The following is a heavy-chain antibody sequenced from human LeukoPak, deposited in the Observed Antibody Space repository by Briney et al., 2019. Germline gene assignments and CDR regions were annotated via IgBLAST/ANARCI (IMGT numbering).Heavy chain of an antibody. J-gene: IGHJ4*02. CDR1: GGSFSGYY. D-gene: IGHD3-9*01. V-gene: IGHV4-34*01. CDR3: ARIMGDYNILTGLYLNYNFDY. CDR2: INHSGST. Sequence: SETLSLTCAVYGGSFSGYYWSWIRQPPGKGLEWIGEINHSGSTNYNPSLKSRVTISVDTSNNQFSLKLSSVTDADTAVYYCARIMGDYNILTGLYLNYNFDYWGQGTLVTVSS.